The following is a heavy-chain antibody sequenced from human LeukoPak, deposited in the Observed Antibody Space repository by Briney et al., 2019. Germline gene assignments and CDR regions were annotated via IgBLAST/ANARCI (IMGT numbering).Heavy chain of an antibody. D-gene: IGHD4/OR15-4a*01. CDR1: GFTFSTHA. V-gene: IGHV3-23*01. CDR2: ISGSGGAT. J-gene: IGHJ6*02. CDR3: ARDGAHYYGMDV. Sequence: PGGSLRLSCTASGFTFSTHAMTWVRQFPGKVLEWVSVISGSGGATYYADSVKGRFTISRHNSKNTLYLQMNSLRAEDTAVYYCARDGAHYYGMDVWGQGTTVTVSS.